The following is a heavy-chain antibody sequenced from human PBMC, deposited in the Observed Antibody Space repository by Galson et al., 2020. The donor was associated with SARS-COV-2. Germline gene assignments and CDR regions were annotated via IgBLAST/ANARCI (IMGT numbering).Heavy chain of an antibody. CDR1: GFTFSSHA. Sequence: GGSLRLSCAASGFTFSSHAMSWVRQAPGKGLEWVSAISGSGGSTYYADSVKGRFTISRDNSKNTLYLQMNSLRAEDTAVYYCAKDFEKWLRRYFDYWGQGTLVTVSS. V-gene: IGHV3-23*01. CDR3: AKDFEKWLRRYFDY. D-gene: IGHD5-12*01. CDR2: ISGSGGST. J-gene: IGHJ4*02.